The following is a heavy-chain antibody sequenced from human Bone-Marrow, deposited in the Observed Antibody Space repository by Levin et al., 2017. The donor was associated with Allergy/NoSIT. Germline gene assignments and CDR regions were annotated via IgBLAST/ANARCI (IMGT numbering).Heavy chain of an antibody. J-gene: IGHJ6*02. CDR2: ISYDGSNK. Sequence: AGGSLRLSCAASGFTFSSYGMHWVRQAPGKGLEWVAVISYDGSNKYYADSVKGRFTISRDNSKNTLYLQMNSLRAEDTAVYYCAKELRTSSTTNSGSYPQNYYYGMDVWGQGTTVTVSS. V-gene: IGHV3-30*18. D-gene: IGHD1-26*01. CDR1: GFTFSSYG. CDR3: AKELRTSSTTNSGSYPQNYYYGMDV.